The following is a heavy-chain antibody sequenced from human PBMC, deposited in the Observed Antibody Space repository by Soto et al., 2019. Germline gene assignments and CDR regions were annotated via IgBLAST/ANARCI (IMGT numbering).Heavy chain of an antibody. CDR3: ARGGIAAPASVEYAMDV. V-gene: IGHV1-2*02. D-gene: IGHD6-6*01. CDR1: GYTFSGHY. Sequence: ASVKVSCKASGYTFSGHYVHWVRQAPGQGLEWLGWINPNRGDTKFGQKFQGRLTMTRDTSTYTAYMDLSKLRSDDTSVYYCARGGIAAPASVEYAMDVWAQGTTVTVSS. J-gene: IGHJ6*02. CDR2: INPNRGDT.